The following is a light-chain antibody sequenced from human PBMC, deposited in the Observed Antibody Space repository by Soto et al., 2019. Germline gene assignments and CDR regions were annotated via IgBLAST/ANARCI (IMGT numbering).Light chain of an antibody. J-gene: IGLJ2*01. CDR1: SSNIGSHT. CDR2: SNT. Sequence: QPVLTQPPSASGTPGQTIAISCSGGSSNIGSHTVNWYQQLPGTAPRLLIYSNTQRPSGVPDRFSGSKSGTSASLAISGLQSEYEDDYYCAAWDDSLNGVVFGGGTKLTVL. CDR3: AAWDDSLNGVV. V-gene: IGLV1-44*01.